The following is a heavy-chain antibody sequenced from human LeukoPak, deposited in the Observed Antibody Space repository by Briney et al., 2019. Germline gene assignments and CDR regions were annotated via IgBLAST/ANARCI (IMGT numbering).Heavy chain of an antibody. V-gene: IGHV4-59*01. J-gene: IGHJ5*02. D-gene: IGHD3-10*01. CDR3: ARDPSGSYGPNWFDP. CDR2: IYYSGST. CDR1: GGSISSYY. Sequence: SETLSLTCTVSGGSISSYYWSWIRQPPGKGLEGIGYIYYSGSTNYNPSLKSRVTISVDTSKNQFSLKLSSVTAADTAVYYCARDPSGSYGPNWFDPWGQGTLVTVSS.